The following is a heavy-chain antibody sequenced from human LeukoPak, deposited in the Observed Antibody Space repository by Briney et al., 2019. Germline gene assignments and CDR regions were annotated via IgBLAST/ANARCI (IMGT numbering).Heavy chain of an antibody. CDR2: ISAYNGNT. CDR1: GYTFTSYG. J-gene: IGHJ6*02. D-gene: IGHD2-15*01. CDR3: ARDYGGTTYYYYYGMDV. Sequence: ASVTVSCKASGYTFTSYGISWVRRAPGQGLEWMGWISAYNGNTNYAQKLQGRVTMTTDTSTSTAYMELRSLRSDDTAVYYCARDYGGTTYYYYYGMDVWGQGTTVTVSS. V-gene: IGHV1-18*01.